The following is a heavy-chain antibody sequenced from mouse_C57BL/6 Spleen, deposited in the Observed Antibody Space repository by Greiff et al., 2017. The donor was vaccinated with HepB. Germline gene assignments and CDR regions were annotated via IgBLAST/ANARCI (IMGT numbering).Heavy chain of an antibody. D-gene: IGHD2-1*01. CDR3: AREGGNLRYFDV. CDR2: IDPSDSYT. Sequence: VQLQQSGAELVKPGASVKLSCKASGYTFTSYWMQWVKQRPGQGLEWIGEIDPSDSYTNYNQKFKGKATLTVDTSSSTAYMQLSSLTSVDSAVYYCAREGGNLRYFDVWGTGTTVTVSS. J-gene: IGHJ1*03. CDR1: GYTFTSYW. V-gene: IGHV1-50*01.